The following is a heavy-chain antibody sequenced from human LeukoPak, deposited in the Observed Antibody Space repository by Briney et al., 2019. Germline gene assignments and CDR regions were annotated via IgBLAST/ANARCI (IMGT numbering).Heavy chain of an antibody. V-gene: IGHV3-64*01. CDR3: ARTGSPHGAYDY. CDR2: ISSDGGRT. CDR1: GFTFSSYA. Sequence: GGSLRLSCAASGFTFSSYAMHWVRQAPGRGLEYVSAISSDGGRTFYANSVKGRFTISRDNSKNTLYLQMGSLRAEDVAVYYCARTGSPHGAYDYWGQGTLVTVSS. D-gene: IGHD1-26*01. J-gene: IGHJ4*02.